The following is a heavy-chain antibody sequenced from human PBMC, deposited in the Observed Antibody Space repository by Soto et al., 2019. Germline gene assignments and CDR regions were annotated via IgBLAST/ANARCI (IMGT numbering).Heavy chain of an antibody. Sequence: LKISCQVSGNVFANYWIAWVRQMPGKGLEWMGIIYYNEVRYSPSFQGQVTISADKSTRTAYLQWRSLKASDTAMYYCARGFVSGRHSHQHRKDFWSQGTTDTVSS. CDR3: ARGFVSGRHSHQHRKDF. CDR1: GNVFANYW. J-gene: IGHJ6*01. D-gene: IGHD2-15*01. CDR2: IYYNEV. V-gene: IGHV5-51*01.